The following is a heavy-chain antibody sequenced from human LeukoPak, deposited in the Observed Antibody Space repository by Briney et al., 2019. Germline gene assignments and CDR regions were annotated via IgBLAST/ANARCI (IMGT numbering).Heavy chain of an antibody. CDR3: ARGRLLSGTRHPDYFDY. CDR1: GGSINSNNYY. CDR2: MYYGGSP. Sequence: PSETLSLTCTVSGGSINSNNYYWAWIRQPPGKGLEWIGNMYYGGSPYYNSSLKSRVTISVDASKSQFSLKLSSVAAADTAVYYCARGRLLSGTRHPDYFDYWGQGTLVTVSS. J-gene: IGHJ4*02. D-gene: IGHD1-26*01. V-gene: IGHV4-39*07.